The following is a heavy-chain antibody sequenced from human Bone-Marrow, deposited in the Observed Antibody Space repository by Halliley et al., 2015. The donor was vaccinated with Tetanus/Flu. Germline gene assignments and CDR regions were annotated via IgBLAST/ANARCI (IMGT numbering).Heavy chain of an antibody. CDR3: TSGLFDV. CDR2: IRSNGYAGAT. V-gene: IGHV3-49*04. J-gene: IGHJ4*02. Sequence: SLRLSCTASGFTLGDYDMSWVRQVPGKGPEWIAFIRSNGYAGATESAASVKGRFEVSRDDHNSLDYLQLNSLKIEDTAIYLCTSGLFDVWGQGTLVTVSS. CDR1: GFTLGDYD.